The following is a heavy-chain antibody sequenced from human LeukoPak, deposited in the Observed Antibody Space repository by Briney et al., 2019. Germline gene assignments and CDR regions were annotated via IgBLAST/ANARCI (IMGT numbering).Heavy chain of an antibody. Sequence: TGGSLRLSCAASGFSDSSNYMSWVGQAPGKGVDWVSVIYDGGTTYYADSVKGRYTISRHKSKNTVYLKMNSLRAEDTAVYYCARGRYHNFWGQGTLVTVSS. CDR2: IYDGGTT. CDR1: GFSDSSNY. V-gene: IGHV3-53*04. D-gene: IGHD3-10*01. CDR3: ARGRYHNF. J-gene: IGHJ4*02.